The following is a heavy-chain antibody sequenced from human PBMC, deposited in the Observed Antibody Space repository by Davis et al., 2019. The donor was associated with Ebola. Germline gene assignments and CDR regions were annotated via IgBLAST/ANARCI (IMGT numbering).Heavy chain of an antibody. CDR2: IYTSGST. CDR1: GGSISSYY. CDR3: ARDTYPVAGKGWFDP. J-gene: IGHJ5*02. V-gene: IGHV4-4*07. Sequence: PSETLSLTCTVSGGSISSYYWSWIRQPAGKGLEWIGRIYTSGSTNYNPSLKSRVTMSVDTSKNQFSLKLSSGTAADTAGYYCARDTYPVAGKGWFDPWGQGTLVTVSS. D-gene: IGHD6-19*01.